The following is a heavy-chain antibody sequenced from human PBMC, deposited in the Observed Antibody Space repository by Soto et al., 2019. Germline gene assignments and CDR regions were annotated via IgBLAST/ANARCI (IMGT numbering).Heavy chain of an antibody. CDR1: GGSISSYY. J-gene: IGHJ4*02. Sequence: QVQLQESGPGLVKPSETLSLTCTVSGGSISSYYWSWIRQPPGKGLEWIGFIYYSGSTNYTPSLKSRVNISVDTSKNQFSLKVIYVTAADTAVYYCARGTSALEFDYWGQGTLVTVSS. D-gene: IGHD1-1*01. CDR3: ARGTSALEFDY. CDR2: IYYSGST. V-gene: IGHV4-59*08.